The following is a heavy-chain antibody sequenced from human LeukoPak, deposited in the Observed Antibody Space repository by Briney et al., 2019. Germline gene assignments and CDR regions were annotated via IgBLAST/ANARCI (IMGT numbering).Heavy chain of an antibody. Sequence: ASVKVSCKVSGYTLTELSMHWVRQAPGKGLEWMGGFDPEDGETIYAQKFQGRVTMTEDTSTDTAYMELSSLRSEDTAVYYCATASGWSYYFDYWGQGTLVTVSS. CDR3: ATASGWSYYFDY. D-gene: IGHD6-19*01. J-gene: IGHJ4*02. CDR1: GYTLTELS. CDR2: FDPEDGET. V-gene: IGHV1-24*01.